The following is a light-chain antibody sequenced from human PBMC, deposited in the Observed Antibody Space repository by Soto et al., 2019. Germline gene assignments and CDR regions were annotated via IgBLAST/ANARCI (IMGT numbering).Light chain of an antibody. V-gene: IGKV3-20*01. CDR3: QQYGASPRT. CDR2: HAS. CDR1: QSVRNNY. J-gene: IGKJ1*01. Sequence: EIVLTQSPGTLILSPGERATLSCRASQSVRNNYLAWYQQKPGQSPRLLVYHASSTATGIPDRFSGSGSGTDFTLTITRLEPEDLGVYFCQQYGASPRTFGQGTKVAIK.